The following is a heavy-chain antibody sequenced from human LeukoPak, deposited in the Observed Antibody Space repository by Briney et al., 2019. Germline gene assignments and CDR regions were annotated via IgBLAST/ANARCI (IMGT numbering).Heavy chain of an antibody. Sequence: GGSLRLSCAASGFTFSSYSMNWVRQAPGKGLEWVSSIRSESIYIYYADSVKGRFTISRDNAKNSLYLQMNSLRAEDTAVYYCAKDPGAHYYGSGSYRRGSYFDYWGQGTLVTVSS. CDR3: AKDPGAHYYGSGSYRRGSYFDY. CDR2: IRSESIYI. D-gene: IGHD3-10*01. CDR1: GFTFSSYS. V-gene: IGHV3-21*01. J-gene: IGHJ4*02.